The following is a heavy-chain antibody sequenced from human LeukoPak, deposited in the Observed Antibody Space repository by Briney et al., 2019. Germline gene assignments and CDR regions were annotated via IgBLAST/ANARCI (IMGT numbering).Heavy chain of an antibody. CDR3: AKDPFDC. Sequence: PGGSLRLSCAASGFTFSSYGIHWVRQAPGKGLEWVAVISYDGSYKFYADSVKDRFTISRDSSKNTLYLQMNSLRAEDTAVYYCAKDPFDCWGQGTLVTVSS. CDR2: ISYDGSYK. V-gene: IGHV3-30*18. J-gene: IGHJ4*02. CDR1: GFTFSSYG.